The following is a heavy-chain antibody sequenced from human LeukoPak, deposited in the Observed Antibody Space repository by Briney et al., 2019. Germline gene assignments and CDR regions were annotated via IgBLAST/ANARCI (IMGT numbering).Heavy chain of an antibody. CDR3: ASTRGVDAFDI. CDR1: GFTVSSNY. CDR2: IYSGGST. V-gene: IGHV3-66*01. J-gene: IGHJ3*02. Sequence: GGSLRLSCAASGFTVSSNYMSWVRQAPGKGLEWVSVIYSGGSTYYADSVKGRFTISRDNSKNTLYLQVNSLRAEDTAVYYCASTRGVDAFDIWGQGTMVTVSS.